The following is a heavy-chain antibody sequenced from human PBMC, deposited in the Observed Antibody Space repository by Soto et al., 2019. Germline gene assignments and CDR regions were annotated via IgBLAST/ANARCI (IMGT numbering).Heavy chain of an antibody. J-gene: IGHJ4*02. CDR2: IYDSGTT. Sequence: SETLSLTCAVSGGSISSGAYFWGWIRQPPGKGLEWIGHIYDSGTTYHNPSLRSRVTISVGRSKNQFSLRLSSSTAADTAVYFCARGVVTARVFNYWGRGTLVTVSS. D-gene: IGHD2-15*01. CDR3: ARGVVTARVFNY. CDR1: GGSISSGAYF. V-gene: IGHV4-30-2*01.